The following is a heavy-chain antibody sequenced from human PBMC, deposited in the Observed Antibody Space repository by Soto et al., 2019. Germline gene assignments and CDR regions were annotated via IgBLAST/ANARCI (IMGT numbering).Heavy chain of an antibody. CDR3: ARTYCGGDCYLRYYYYYMDV. CDR2: IYYSGST. V-gene: IGHV4-39*01. CDR1: GGCISSSSYY. Sequence: SETVSLTCTVSGGCISSSSYYWGWIRPPPGKGLEWIGSIYYSGSTYYNPSLKSRVTISVDTSKNQFSLKLSSVTAADTAVYYCARTYCGGDCYLRYYYYYMDVWGKGTTVTVSS. D-gene: IGHD2-21*01. J-gene: IGHJ6*03.